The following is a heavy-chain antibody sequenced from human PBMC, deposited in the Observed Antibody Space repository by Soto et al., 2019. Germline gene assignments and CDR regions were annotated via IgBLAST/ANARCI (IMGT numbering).Heavy chain of an antibody. Sequence: EVQLVESGGGLVQPGGSLRLSCVDSGFTFSSYWMSWVRQAPVKGLEWVGNIKQDGSEENYVDSVKGRFTISRDNAKNARYLQMKSLRAEDPAVYSCASLASSGRGWDVWGQGTTVVVSS. CDR1: GFTFSSYW. V-gene: IGHV3-7*01. CDR2: IKQDGSEE. CDR3: ASLASSGRGWDV. J-gene: IGHJ6*02. D-gene: IGHD3-10*01.